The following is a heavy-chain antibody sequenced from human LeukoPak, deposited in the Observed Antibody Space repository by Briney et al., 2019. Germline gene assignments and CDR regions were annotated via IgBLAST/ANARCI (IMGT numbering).Heavy chain of an antibody. J-gene: IGHJ5*02. CDR1: GFTFSDYY. CDR3: ANRVAQHDS. V-gene: IGHV3-11*01. Sequence: GGSLRLSCAASGFTFSDYYMSWIRQAPGKGLEWVSYISSSGSTIYYADSVKGRFTISRDNSKNTLYLQMNSLTAEDTGIYYCANRVAQHDSWGQGTLVTVSS. D-gene: IGHD3-3*01. CDR2: ISSSGSTI.